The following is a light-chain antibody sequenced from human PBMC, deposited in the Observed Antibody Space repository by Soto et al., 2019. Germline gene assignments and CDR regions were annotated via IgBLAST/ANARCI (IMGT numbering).Light chain of an antibody. CDR3: HQSYDIPT. CDR2: AAS. V-gene: IGKV1-39*01. J-gene: IGKJ5*01. Sequence: DIQMTQSPASLSASVEDRVTITCRASQTVRTYLNWYQQKPGKAPKLLIYAASSLQSGVPSRFSGSGSGTDFIFTISSLQPEDFATYYCHQSYDIPTFGQGTRLEIK. CDR1: QTVRTY.